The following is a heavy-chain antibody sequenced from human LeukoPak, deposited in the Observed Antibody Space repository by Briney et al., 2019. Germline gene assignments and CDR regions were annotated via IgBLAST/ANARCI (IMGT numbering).Heavy chain of an antibody. J-gene: IGHJ4*02. CDR1: GFTFSSYG. CDR3: AKDSMSIAAAGLPLD. Sequence: PGRSLRLSCAASGFTFSSYGMHWVRQAPGKGLEWVAFIRYDGSNKYYADSVKGRFTISRDNSKNTLYLQMNSLRAEDTAVYYCAKDSMSIAAAGLPLDWGQGTLVTVSS. D-gene: IGHD6-13*01. V-gene: IGHV3-30*02. CDR2: IRYDGSNK.